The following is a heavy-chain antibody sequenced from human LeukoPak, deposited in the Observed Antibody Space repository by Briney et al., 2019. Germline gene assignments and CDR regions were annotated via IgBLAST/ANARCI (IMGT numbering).Heavy chain of an antibody. V-gene: IGHV1-2*02. D-gene: IGHD3-22*01. J-gene: IGHJ5*02. CDR2: INPNSGGP. Sequence: ASVKVSCKASGYTFTGYYIHWVRQAPGQGLEWMGWINPNSGGPNYAQKFQGRVTMTRDTSISTAYMEVSRLRSDDTAVYYCARDYYDSSGYSRFDPWGQGTLVTVSS. CDR1: GYTFTGYY. CDR3: ARDYYDSSGYSRFDP.